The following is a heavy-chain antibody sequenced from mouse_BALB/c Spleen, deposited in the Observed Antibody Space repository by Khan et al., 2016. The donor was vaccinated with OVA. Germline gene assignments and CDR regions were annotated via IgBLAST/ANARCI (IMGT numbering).Heavy chain of an antibody. V-gene: IGHV1S34*01. J-gene: IGHJ4*01. CDR2: ISCYNGAT. CDR1: GYSFTGYY. D-gene: IGHD2-2*01. Sequence: LVKTGASVKISCKASGYSFTGYYMHWVKQSHGKRLEWMGYISCYNGATTYNQKFKGKATSTVDTSYSTAYMQFNSLTFEDSAVNYCARSHLLWLYAMDFWGQGTSVTVSS. CDR3: ARSHLLWLYAMDF.